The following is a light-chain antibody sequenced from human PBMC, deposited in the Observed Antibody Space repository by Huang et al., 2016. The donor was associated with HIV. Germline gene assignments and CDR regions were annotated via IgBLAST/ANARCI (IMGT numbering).Light chain of an antibody. Sequence: VMTQSPATLSVSPGERATRSCRASESILRNLAWYQPRPGQPPRLLIYGASVRLPGIPDRFRGSGSGTEFSLTISSLQSEDFAVYYCQQYNKWPPYTYGQGTKLEIK. CDR1: ESILRN. CDR2: GAS. J-gene: IGKJ2*01. CDR3: QQYNKWPPYT. V-gene: IGKV3-15*01.